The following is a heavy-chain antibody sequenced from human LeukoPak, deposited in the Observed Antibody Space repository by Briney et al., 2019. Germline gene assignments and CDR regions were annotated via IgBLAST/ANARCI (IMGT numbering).Heavy chain of an antibody. CDR1: GFTFSSYG. V-gene: IGHV3-30*18. CDR2: ISYDGSYK. CDR3: AKDGDSSGWYGTYYYYYGMDV. Sequence: GRSLRLSCAASGFTFSSYGMHWVRQAPGKGLEWVAVISYDGSYKYYADSVKGRFTISRDNSKNTLYLQMNSLRAEDTAVYYCAKDGDSSGWYGTYYYYYGMDVWGQGTTVTVSS. J-gene: IGHJ6*02. D-gene: IGHD6-19*01.